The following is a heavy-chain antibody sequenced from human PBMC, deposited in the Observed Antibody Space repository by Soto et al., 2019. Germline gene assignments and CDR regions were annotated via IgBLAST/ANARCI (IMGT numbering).Heavy chain of an antibody. J-gene: IGHJ6*02. CDR2: ISAYNGNT. D-gene: IGHD2-2*01. CDR3: ARDLDVPAATPYGMDV. Sequence: GASLKVACKASGYTFTSYGISWVRQAPGQGLEWMGWISAYNGNTNYAQKLQGRVTMTTDASTSTAYMELRSLRSDDTAVYYCARDLDVPAATPYGMDVWGQGTTVTVSS. V-gene: IGHV1-18*01. CDR1: GYTFTSYG.